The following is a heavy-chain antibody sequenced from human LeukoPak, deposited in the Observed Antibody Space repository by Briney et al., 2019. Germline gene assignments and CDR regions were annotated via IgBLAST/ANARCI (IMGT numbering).Heavy chain of an antibody. Sequence: ASVKVSCKASGYTFTGYYMHWVRQAPGQGLEWMGWINPNSGGTNYAQKFQGRVTMTRDTSISTAYMELSRLRSEDTAVYYCARGGPWGGGETDYWGQGTLVTVSS. D-gene: IGHD4-23*01. J-gene: IGHJ4*02. CDR3: ARGGPWGGGETDY. CDR1: GYTFTGYY. CDR2: INPNSGGT. V-gene: IGHV1-2*02.